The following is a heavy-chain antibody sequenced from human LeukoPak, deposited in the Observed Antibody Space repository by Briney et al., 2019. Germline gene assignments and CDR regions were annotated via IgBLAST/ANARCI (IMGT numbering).Heavy chain of an antibody. CDR1: GFTFSDHA. J-gene: IGHJ4*02. V-gene: IGHV3-30*04. CDR3: AAQPCINGICYLDY. CDR2: ISYHARDQ. Sequence: GGSLRLSCAASGFTFSDHAMHWVRQAPGKGLEWVTVISYHARDQFYADSVKGRFTVSRDNSRNTLYLQMNSLRAEDSAVYYCAAQPCINGICYLDYWGQGTLVTVSS. D-gene: IGHD2-8*01.